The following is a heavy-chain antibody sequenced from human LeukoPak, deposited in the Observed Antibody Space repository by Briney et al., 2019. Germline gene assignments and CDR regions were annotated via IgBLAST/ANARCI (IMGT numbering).Heavy chain of an antibody. CDR3: AEWDEKFYYMDV. CDR2: ISGSGGGT. D-gene: IGHD1-26*01. Sequence: SGGSLRLSCAASRFTFNRYSISWVRQAPGKGLQWVSSISGSGGGTHYASSVRGRFSISRDNSKDTVFLQMNDLRVEDTAIYYCAEWDEKFYYMDVWGQGTTVTVSS. CDR1: RFTFNRYS. J-gene: IGHJ6*03. V-gene: IGHV3-23*01.